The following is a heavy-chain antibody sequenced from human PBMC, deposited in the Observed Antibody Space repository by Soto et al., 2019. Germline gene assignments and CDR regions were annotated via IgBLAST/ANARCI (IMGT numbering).Heavy chain of an antibody. CDR2: IWYDGSNK. D-gene: IGHD6-19*01. CDR1: GFTFSSYG. J-gene: IGHJ4*02. Sequence: GGSLRLSCAASGFTFSSYGMHWVRQAPGKGLEWVAVIWYDGSNKYYADSVKGRFTISRDNSKNTLYLQMNSLRAEDTAVYYCARDWAVDGSWALWYWGQGTLVTGSS. V-gene: IGHV3-33*01. CDR3: ARDWAVDGSWALWY.